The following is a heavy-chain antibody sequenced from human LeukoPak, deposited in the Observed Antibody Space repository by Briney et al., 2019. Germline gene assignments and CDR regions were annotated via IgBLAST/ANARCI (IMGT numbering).Heavy chain of an antibody. V-gene: IGHV4-59*01. Sequence: SETLSLTCAVYGGSFSGYYWSWIRQPPGKGLEWIGNIYYSGSANHNPSLKSRVTISRDTSKNQFSLKLTSVTTADTAVYYCARAGGVKTAALDLDYWGQGTLVTVSS. CDR2: IYYSGSA. D-gene: IGHD6-25*01. CDR1: GGSFSGYY. J-gene: IGHJ4*02. CDR3: ARAGGVKTAALDLDY.